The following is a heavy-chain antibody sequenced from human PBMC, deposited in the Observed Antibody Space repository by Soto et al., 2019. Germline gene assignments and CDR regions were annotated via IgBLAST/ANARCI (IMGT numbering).Heavy chain of an antibody. D-gene: IGHD2-15*01. CDR3: ARQYSGHFDY. J-gene: IGHJ4*02. CDR2: IYSGGST. Sequence: GGLRLSCGGSGVTLRSKYNSLVRQAPGKGLEWVSVIYSGGSTYYADSVKGRFTISRDNSKNTLYLQMNSLRAEDTAVYYCARQYSGHFDYWGQGTLVTVSS. V-gene: IGHV3-53*01. CDR1: GVTLRSKY.